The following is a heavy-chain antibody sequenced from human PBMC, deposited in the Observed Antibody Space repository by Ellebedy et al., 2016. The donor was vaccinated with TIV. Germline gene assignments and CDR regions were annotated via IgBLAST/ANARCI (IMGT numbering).Heavy chain of an antibody. Sequence: GGSLRLXXAASGFTFSSYSMNWVRQAPGKGLEWVSSISSSSSYIYYADSVKGRFTISRDNAKNSLYLQMNSLRAEDTAVYYCATMEVVPAAIGGWGQGTLVTVSS. J-gene: IGHJ4*02. V-gene: IGHV3-21*01. D-gene: IGHD2-2*01. CDR1: GFTFSSYS. CDR2: ISSSSSYI. CDR3: ATMEVVPAAIGG.